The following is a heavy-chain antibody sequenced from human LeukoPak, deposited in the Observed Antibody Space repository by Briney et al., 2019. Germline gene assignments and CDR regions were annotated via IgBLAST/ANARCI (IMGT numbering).Heavy chain of an antibody. J-gene: IGHJ4*02. V-gene: IGHV3-72*01. CDR3: ARDVGDSNGYTFGY. CDR2: SRNKGNSYST. CDR1: GFSFSDHY. Sequence: PGGSLRLSCGASGFSFSDHYMDWVRQAPGKGLEWVGRSRNKGNSYSTEYAASVKGRFTISRDESKNSVYLQMNSLKTEDTAVYYCARDVGDSNGYTFGYWGQGTPVTVSS. D-gene: IGHD3-22*01.